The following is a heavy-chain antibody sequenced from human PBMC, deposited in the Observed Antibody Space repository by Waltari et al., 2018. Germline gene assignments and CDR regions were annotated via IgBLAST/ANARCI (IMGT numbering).Heavy chain of an antibody. CDR3: ADGPTGSHFDY. Sequence: QVQLQESGPGLVKPSQTLSLTCTVSGGSIDSGSYYWSWIRQPAGKGLEWIGRIYTSGSTNYTPPLKSRVTISVDTSKNQFSLKLSSVTAADTAVYYCADGPTGSHFDYWGQGTLVTVSS. D-gene: IGHD3-10*01. V-gene: IGHV4-61*02. CDR1: GGSIDSGSYY. CDR2: IYTSGST. J-gene: IGHJ4*02.